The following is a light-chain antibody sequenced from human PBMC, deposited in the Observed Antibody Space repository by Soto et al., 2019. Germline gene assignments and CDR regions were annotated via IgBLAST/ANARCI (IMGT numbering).Light chain of an antibody. V-gene: IGLV2-14*01. J-gene: IGLJ1*01. Sequence: QSALTQPASVSGAPGQSITMSCTGTSSDVGGYNYVSWYQQHPGKAPKLMIYDVSTRPSGVSNRFAGSKSGNTASLTISGLQAEDEADYYCSSDTGSSTYGFGTGTKLTVL. CDR3: SSDTGSSTYG. CDR2: DVS. CDR1: SSDVGGYNY.